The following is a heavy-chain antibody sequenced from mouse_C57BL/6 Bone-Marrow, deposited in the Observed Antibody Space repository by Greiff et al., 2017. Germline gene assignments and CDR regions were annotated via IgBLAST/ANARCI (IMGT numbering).Heavy chain of an antibody. D-gene: IGHD1-1*01. CDR3: ERCRCDCSSYTFAY. Sequence: VQLQQPGAELVKPGASVKLSCKASGYTFTSYWMHWVKQRPGQGLEWIGMIHPNRGSTNYNEQFKSKATLTVDKSSSTAYMQLSSLTSEDSAVYDCERCRCDCSSYTFAYWGQGTLVTVSA. V-gene: IGHV1-64*01. CDR2: IHPNRGST. J-gene: IGHJ3*01. CDR1: GYTFTSYW.